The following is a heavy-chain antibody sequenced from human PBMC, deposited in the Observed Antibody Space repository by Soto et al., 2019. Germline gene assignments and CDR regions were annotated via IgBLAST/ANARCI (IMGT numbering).Heavy chain of an antibody. CDR2: IYYSGST. CDR3: ARVSTNGYCSGGSCYSKAEYFQH. J-gene: IGHJ1*01. Sequence: SETLSLTCTDSGGSISSSSYYWGWIRQPPGKGLEWIGSIYYSGSTYYNPSLKSRVTISVDTSKNQFSLKLSSVTAADTAVYYCARVSTNGYCSGGSCYSKAEYFQHWGQGTLVTVSS. D-gene: IGHD2-15*01. V-gene: IGHV4-39*01. CDR1: GGSISSSSYY.